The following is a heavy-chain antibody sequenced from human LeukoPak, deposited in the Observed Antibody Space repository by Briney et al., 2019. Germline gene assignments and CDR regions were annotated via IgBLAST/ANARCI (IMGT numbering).Heavy chain of an antibody. D-gene: IGHD3-22*01. CDR2: ISYDGSNE. CDR3: ARSYYYDSSHTVDY. J-gene: IGHJ4*02. CDR1: GFTFSNYP. Sequence: PGGSLRLSCAASGFTFSNYPMHWVRQAPGKGLEWVAVISYDGSNEYYADSVKGRFTISRDNSKNTLYLQMNSLRAEDTAVYYCARSYYYDSSHTVDYWGQGTLVTVSS. V-gene: IGHV3-30-3*01.